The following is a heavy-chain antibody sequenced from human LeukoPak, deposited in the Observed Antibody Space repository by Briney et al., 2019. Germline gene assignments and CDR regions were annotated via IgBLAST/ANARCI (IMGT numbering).Heavy chain of an antibody. Sequence: GGSLRLSCAASGFTFSSYWMHWVRQAPGKGLVWVSRINSDGSSTNYADSVKGRFTISRDNAKNTLYLQMSSLRAEDTAVYYCARDRETDILTGFYYYYGMDVWGQGTPVTVSS. V-gene: IGHV3-74*01. CDR2: INSDGSST. D-gene: IGHD3-9*01. CDR1: GFTFSSYW. J-gene: IGHJ6*02. CDR3: ARDRETDILTGFYYYYGMDV.